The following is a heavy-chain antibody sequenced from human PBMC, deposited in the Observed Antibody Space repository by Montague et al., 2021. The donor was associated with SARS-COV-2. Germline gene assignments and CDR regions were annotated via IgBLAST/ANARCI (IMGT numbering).Heavy chain of an antibody. CDR2: IFHTGTP. J-gene: IGHJ5*02. CDR1: GGSISSGGFS. V-gene: IGHV4-30-2*01. D-gene: IGHD6-19*01. CDR3: ARLKVAPNGGWNWFDP. Sequence: TLSLTCSLSGGSISSGGFSWSWIRQPPGKGLERIGHIFHTGTPHYSPSLKSRVTISIDRSKNQFSLNLDSVTVADTAVYYCARLKVAPNGGWNWFDPWGQGILVTVSS.